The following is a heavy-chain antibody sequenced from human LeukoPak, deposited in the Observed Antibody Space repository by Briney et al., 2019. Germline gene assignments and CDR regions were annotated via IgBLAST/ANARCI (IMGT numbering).Heavy chain of an antibody. Sequence: SETVSLTFTVSGGSLISSGYYWGWLRQPPGKGLEWIDSVHYTGRTYYSPSLESRLTISVDTSKNQLSLKQNSVTSADPACCYCARLPRSGVVEPRNSFDICGQGTMVTVSS. D-gene: IGHD2-15*01. CDR1: GGSLISSGYY. CDR3: ARLPRSGVVEPRNSFDI. J-gene: IGHJ3*02. V-gene: IGHV4-39*01. CDR2: VHYTGRT.